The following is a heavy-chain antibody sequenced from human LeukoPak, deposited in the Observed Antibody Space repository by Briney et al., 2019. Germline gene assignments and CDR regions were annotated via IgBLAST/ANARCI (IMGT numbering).Heavy chain of an antibody. D-gene: IGHD2-2*01. V-gene: IGHV1-46*01. J-gene: IGHJ5*02. CDR1: GYTFTSYY. CDR2: INPSGGST. CDR3: AREQSVVPAANIWFDP. Sequence: ASVKVSCKASGYTFTSYYMHWVRQAPGQGLECMGIINPSGGSTSYAQKFQGRVTMTRDTSTSTVYMELSSLRSEDTAVYYCAREQSVVPAANIWFDPWGQGTLVTVSS.